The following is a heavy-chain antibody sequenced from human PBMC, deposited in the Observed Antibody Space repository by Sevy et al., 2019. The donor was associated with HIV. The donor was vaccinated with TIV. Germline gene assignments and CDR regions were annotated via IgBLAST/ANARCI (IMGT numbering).Heavy chain of an antibody. Sequence: SETLSLTCAVSGYSISSTDYWVWIRQPRGKGLEWIGNIYHTGNTYYNPSLKSRVTMSIDTSMNYFSLRLSAVTAADTAVYYCARTVRGDFDSRATAFDIWGQGTMVTVSS. J-gene: IGHJ3*02. D-gene: IGHD3-22*01. V-gene: IGHV4-38-2*01. CDR1: GYSISSTDY. CDR3: ARTVRGDFDSRATAFDI. CDR2: IYHTGNT.